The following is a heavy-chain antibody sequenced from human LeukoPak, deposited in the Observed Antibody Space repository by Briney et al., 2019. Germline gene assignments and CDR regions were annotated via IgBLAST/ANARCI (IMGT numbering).Heavy chain of an antibody. Sequence: GGSLRLSCAASGFSVTNNYMSWVRQAPGKGLEWVSVFYVGGATYYADSVKGRFTISRDNSENTLYLQMNSPRAEDTAVYYCARGDGYNFFDYWGQGTLVTVSS. J-gene: IGHJ4*02. CDR3: ARGDGYNFFDY. CDR1: GFSVTNNY. D-gene: IGHD5-24*01. V-gene: IGHV3-53*01. CDR2: FYVGGAT.